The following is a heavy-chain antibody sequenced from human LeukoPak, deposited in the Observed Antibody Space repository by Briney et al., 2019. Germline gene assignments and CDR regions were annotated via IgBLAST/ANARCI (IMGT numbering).Heavy chain of an antibody. Sequence: GGSLRLSCAASGFTFDDYAMHWVRQAPGKGLEWVSLISGDGGSTYYADSVKGRFTISRDNSKNSLYLQMNSLRTEDTALYYCAKAHFQDYYDSSGYSDYXXQGTLVTVSS. CDR3: AKAHFQDYYDSSGYSDY. J-gene: IGHJ4*02. CDR2: ISGDGGST. V-gene: IGHV3-43*02. D-gene: IGHD3-22*01. CDR1: GFTFDDYA.